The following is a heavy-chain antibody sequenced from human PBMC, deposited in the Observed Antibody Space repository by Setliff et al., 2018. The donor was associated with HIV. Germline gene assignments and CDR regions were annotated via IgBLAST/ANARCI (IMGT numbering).Heavy chain of an antibody. Sequence: GGSLRLSCAASGFTFDDYGMSWVRQAPGKVLEWVSAIDPSGSRRFYSDSVKGRFTISRDNSKNTLYLQMNSLTAEDTAVYYCAVLWPFDYWGLGTLVTVSS. CDR3: AVLWPFDY. J-gene: IGHJ4*02. D-gene: IGHD3-10*01. V-gene: IGHV3-23*01. CDR2: IDPSGSRR. CDR1: GFTFDDYG.